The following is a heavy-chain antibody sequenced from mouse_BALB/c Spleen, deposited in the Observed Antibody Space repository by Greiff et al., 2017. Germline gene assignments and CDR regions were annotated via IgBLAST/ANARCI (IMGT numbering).Heavy chain of an antibody. J-gene: IGHJ2*01. CDR1: GYTFTNYW. CDR2: IYPGGGYT. V-gene: IGHV1-63*02. D-gene: IGHD1-1*01. Sequence: VQLHQSGAELVRPGTSVKISCKASGYTFTNYWLGWVKQRPGHGLEWIGDIYPGGGYTNYNEKFKGKATLTADTSSSTAYMQLSSLTSEDSAVYFCASHYYGSTNYFDYWGQGTTLTVSS. CDR3: ASHYYGSTNYFDY.